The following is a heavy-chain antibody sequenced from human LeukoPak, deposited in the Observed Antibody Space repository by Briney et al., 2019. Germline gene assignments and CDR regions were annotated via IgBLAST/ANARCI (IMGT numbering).Heavy chain of an antibody. J-gene: IGHJ5*02. CDR2: ISGSGGST. CDR3: AKDPGGQLAERGWFDP. V-gene: IGHV3-23*01. D-gene: IGHD6-6*01. CDR1: GFTFSSYA. Sequence: GGSLRLSCAASGFTFSSYAMSWVRQAPGKGLEWVSAISGSGGSTYYADSVKGRFTISRDNSKTTLYLQMNSLSAQDTAVYYCAKDPGGQLAERGWFDPWGQGTLVTVSS.